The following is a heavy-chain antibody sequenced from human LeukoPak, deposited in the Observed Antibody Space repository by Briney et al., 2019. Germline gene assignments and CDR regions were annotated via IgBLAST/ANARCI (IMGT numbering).Heavy chain of an antibody. V-gene: IGHV3-21*01. CDR2: ISSSSSYI. J-gene: IGHJ5*02. Sequence: GGSLRLSCAASGFTFSNYTMNWVRQAPGKGLEWVSSISSSSSYIYYADSVKGRFTISRDNAKNSLYLQMNSLRAEDTAVYYCAREVLVVVPAAVPAIWFDPWGQGTLVTVSS. D-gene: IGHD2-2*01. CDR1: GFTFSNYT. CDR3: AREVLVVVPAAVPAIWFDP.